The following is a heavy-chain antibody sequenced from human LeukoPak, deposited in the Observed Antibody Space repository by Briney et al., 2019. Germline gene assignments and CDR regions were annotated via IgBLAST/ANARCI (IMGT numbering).Heavy chain of an antibody. V-gene: IGHV3-73*01. CDR3: TTDTILRR. Sequence: GGSLRLSCAASGFTFSGSAMHWVRQASGKGLEWVGRISSKANNYATAYAASVNGRFTISRDDSKNTAYLQMNSLKTEDTAVYYCTTDTILRRWGQGTLVRVSS. D-gene: IGHD3-10*01. CDR1: GFTFSGSA. J-gene: IGHJ4*02. CDR2: ISSKANNYAT.